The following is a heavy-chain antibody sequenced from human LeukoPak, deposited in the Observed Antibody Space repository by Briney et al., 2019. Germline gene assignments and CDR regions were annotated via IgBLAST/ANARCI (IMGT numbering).Heavy chain of an antibody. D-gene: IGHD1-1*01. V-gene: IGHV3-74*01. CDR3: ASSPYNWNDEWFDP. CDR1: GFTFSSYW. Sequence: GGSLRLSCAASGFTFSSYWMHWVRQAPGKGLVWVSRINSDGSSTSYADSVKGRFTISRDNAKNTLYLQMNSLRAEDTAVYYCASSPYNWNDEWFDPWGQGTLVTVSS. CDR2: INSDGSST. J-gene: IGHJ5*02.